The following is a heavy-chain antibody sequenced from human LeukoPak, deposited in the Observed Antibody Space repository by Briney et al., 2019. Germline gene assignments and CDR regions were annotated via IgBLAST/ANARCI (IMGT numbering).Heavy chain of an antibody. D-gene: IGHD2-2*02. CDR3: ARDKGRNVDCSSTSCYMGGAFDI. CDR1: GYTLTELS. J-gene: IGHJ3*02. V-gene: IGHV1-24*01. Sequence: GASVKVSCKVSGYTLTELSMHWVRQAPGKGLEWMGGFDPEDGETIYAQKFQGRVTITTDESTSTAYMELSSLRSEDTAVYYCARDKGRNVDCSSTSCYMGGAFDIWGQGTMVTVSS. CDR2: FDPEDGET.